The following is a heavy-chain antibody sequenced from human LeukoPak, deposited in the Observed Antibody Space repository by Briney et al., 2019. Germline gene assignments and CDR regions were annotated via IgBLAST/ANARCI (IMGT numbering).Heavy chain of an antibody. D-gene: IGHD1-7*01. Sequence: SETLSLTCAVYGGSFSGYYWSWIRQPPGKGLEWIGEINHSGSTNYNPSLKSRVTISVDTSKNQFSLKLSSVTAADTAVYYCARGRKNYRSASMDVWGKGTTVTVSS. CDR1: GGSFSGYY. J-gene: IGHJ6*03. CDR2: INHSGST. V-gene: IGHV4-34*01. CDR3: ARGRKNYRSASMDV.